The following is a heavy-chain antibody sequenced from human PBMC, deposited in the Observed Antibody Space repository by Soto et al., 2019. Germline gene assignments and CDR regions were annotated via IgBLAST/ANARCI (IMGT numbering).Heavy chain of an antibody. CDR3: AXQLYVDTEQIYFDY. CDR2: IYPGDSDT. J-gene: IGHJ4*02. Sequence: PGESLKISCMGSGYKVSTWHNLTSYWIAWVRQMPGKGLEWMGIIYPGDSDTRYSPSFQGQVTISADKSISTAYLQWSSLKASDTAMYYCAXQLYVDTEQIYFDYWGQGTLVTVSS. D-gene: IGHD5-18*01. V-gene: IGHV5-51*01. CDR1: GYKVSTWHNLTSYW.